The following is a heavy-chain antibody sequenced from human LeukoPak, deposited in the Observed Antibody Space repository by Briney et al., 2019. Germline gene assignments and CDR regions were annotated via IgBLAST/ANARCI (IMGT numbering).Heavy chain of an antibody. Sequence: PSETLSLTCTVSDGSISSYYWSWIRQPAGKGLEWIGRIYTSGSTNYNPSLKSRVTMSVDTSKNQFSLKLSSVAAADTAVYYCAATVTTRGIDYWGQGTLVTVSS. CDR1: DGSISSYY. D-gene: IGHD4-17*01. V-gene: IGHV4-4*07. CDR2: IYTSGST. J-gene: IGHJ4*02. CDR3: AATVTTRGIDY.